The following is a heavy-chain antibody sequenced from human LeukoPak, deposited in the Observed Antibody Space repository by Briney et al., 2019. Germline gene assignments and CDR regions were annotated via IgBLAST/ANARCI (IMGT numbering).Heavy chain of an antibody. Sequence: PSETLSLTCTVSGGSISSGGYYWSWIRQPPGKGLEWIGYIYHSGSTYYNPSLKSRVTISVDRSKNQFSLKLSSVTAADTAVYYCTRRQQQLTRIDYYYYMDVWGKGTTVTVSS. V-gene: IGHV4-30-2*01. J-gene: IGHJ6*03. D-gene: IGHD6-13*01. CDR1: GGSISSGGYY. CDR3: TRRQQQLTRIDYYYYMDV. CDR2: IYHSGST.